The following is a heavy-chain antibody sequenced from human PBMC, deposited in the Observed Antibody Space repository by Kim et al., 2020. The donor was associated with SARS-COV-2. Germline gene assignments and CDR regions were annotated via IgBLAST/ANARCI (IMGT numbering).Heavy chain of an antibody. J-gene: IGHJ4*02. D-gene: IGHD6-19*01. CDR3: ALWGYSSGWYVFDY. V-gene: IGHV4-39*01. Sequence: NPSLKSRVTISVDTSKNQFSLKLSSVTAAETAVYYCALWGYSSGWYVFDYWGQGTLVTVSS.